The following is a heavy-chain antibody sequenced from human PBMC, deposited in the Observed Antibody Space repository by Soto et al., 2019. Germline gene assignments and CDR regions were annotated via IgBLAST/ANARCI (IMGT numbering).Heavy chain of an antibody. J-gene: IGHJ3*02. CDR2: IWYDGSNK. V-gene: IGHV3-33*01. CDR1: GFTFSSYG. D-gene: IGHD6-13*01. Sequence: LRLSCAASGFTFSSYGMHWVRQAPGKGLEWVAVIWYDGSNKYYADSVKGRFTISRDNSKNTLYLQMNSLRAEDTAVYYCARDRDSSSFGAFDIWGQGTMVTVSS. CDR3: ARDRDSSSFGAFDI.